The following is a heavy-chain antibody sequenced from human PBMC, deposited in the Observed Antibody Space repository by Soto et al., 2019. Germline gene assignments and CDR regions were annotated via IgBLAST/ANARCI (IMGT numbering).Heavy chain of an antibody. CDR3: ATQAALSEWWLFDY. CDR1: GYTFTSYG. Sequence: ASVKVSCKASGYTFTSYGISWVRQAPGQGLEWMGWISAYNGNTNYAQKLQGRVTMTTDTSTSTAYMELRSLRSDDTAMYYCATQAALSEWWLFDYWGQGTLVTVSS. CDR2: ISAYNGNT. J-gene: IGHJ4*02. D-gene: IGHD2-15*01. V-gene: IGHV1-18*01.